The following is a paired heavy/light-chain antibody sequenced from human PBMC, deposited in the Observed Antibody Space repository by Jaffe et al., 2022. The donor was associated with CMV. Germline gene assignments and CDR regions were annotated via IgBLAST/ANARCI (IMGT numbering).Light chain of an antibody. CDR1: NLRSSF. CDR3: NSRDNSGNHLV. J-gene: IGLJ3*02. CDR2: GKN. Sequence: SSELTQDPAVSVALGQTVTITCQGDNLRSSFASWYQQEPGQAPILVIYGKNDRPSGIPDRFSGSSSGNTASLTITGAQAEDEADYYCNSRDNSGNHLVFGGGTRLTVL. V-gene: IGLV3-19*01.
Heavy chain of an antibody. CDR3: AKEDSYGTTWYEKYYVVDV. Sequence: QVQLVESGGGVVQPGTSLRLSCTASGFSFSNSGIHWVRQAPGKGLEWVALISFDGSSEYYGDSVKGRFTISRDNSKSTVYLQLNSLRADDTAVYYCAKEDSYGTTWYEKYYVVDVWGQGTTVTVSS. J-gene: IGHJ6*02. CDR2: ISFDGSSE. D-gene: IGHD2-2*01. V-gene: IGHV3-30*18. CDR1: GFSFSNSG.